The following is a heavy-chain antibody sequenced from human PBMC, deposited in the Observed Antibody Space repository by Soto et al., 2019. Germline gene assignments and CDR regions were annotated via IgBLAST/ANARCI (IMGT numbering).Heavy chain of an antibody. J-gene: IGHJ5*02. CDR1: GGSISSGGYY. CDR3: ARDAEEGWFDP. Sequence: PSETLSLTCTVSGGSISSGGYYWSWIRQHPGKGLEWIGYIYYSGSTYYNPSLKSRVTISVDTSKNQFSLKLSSVTAADTAVYYCARDAEEGWFDPWGQGTLVTVSS. CDR2: IYYSGST. V-gene: IGHV4-31*03.